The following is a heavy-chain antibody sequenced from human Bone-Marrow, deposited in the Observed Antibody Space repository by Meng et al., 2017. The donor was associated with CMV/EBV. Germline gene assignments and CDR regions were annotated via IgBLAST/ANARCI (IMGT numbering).Heavy chain of an antibody. Sequence: SETLSLTCAVYGGSFSGYYWSWLRQPPGKGLEWIGEINDSGSTNYNPSLRSRVTISVDTSKNQFSLKLNSVTAADTAVYYCARNLEWSSYFGWFDPWGEGTLVTFSS. CDR1: GGSFSGYY. J-gene: IGHJ5*02. CDR2: INDSGST. D-gene: IGHD3-3*01. V-gene: IGHV4-34*01. CDR3: ARNLEWSSYFGWFDP.